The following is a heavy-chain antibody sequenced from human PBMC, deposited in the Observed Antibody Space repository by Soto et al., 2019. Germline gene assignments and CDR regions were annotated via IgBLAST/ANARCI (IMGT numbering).Heavy chain of an antibody. CDR3: AKDRGSSCFGELLRSDAFDI. J-gene: IGHJ3*02. CDR1: GFTFSSYA. CDR2: ISGSGGST. D-gene: IGHD3-10*01. Sequence: EVQLLESGGGLVQPGGSLRLSCAASGFTFSSYAMSWVRQAPGKGLELVSAISGSGGSTYYADSVKGRFTISRDNSKYTMYLQMRRLRAEDTAVYYCAKDRGSSCFGELLRSDAFDIWGQGTMSPSLQ. V-gene: IGHV3-23*01.